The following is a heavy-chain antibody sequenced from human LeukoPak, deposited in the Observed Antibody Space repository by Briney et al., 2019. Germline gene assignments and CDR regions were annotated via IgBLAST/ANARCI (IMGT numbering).Heavy chain of an antibody. CDR2: INSDGSST. Sequence: GGSLRLSCAASGFTFSSYWMHWVRQAPGKGLVWVSRINSDGSSTSYADSVKGRFTISRDNAKNTLYLQMNSLRAEDTAVYYCARVPYGDYAGWYYGMDVWGKGTTVTVSS. CDR1: GFTFSSYW. CDR3: ARVPYGDYAGWYYGMDV. J-gene: IGHJ6*04. D-gene: IGHD4-17*01. V-gene: IGHV3-74*01.